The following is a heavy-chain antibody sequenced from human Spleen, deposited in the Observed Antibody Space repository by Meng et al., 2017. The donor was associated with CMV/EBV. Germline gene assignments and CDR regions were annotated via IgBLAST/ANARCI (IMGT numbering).Heavy chain of an antibody. CDR3: ARVLGMGWFDP. J-gene: IGHJ5*02. CDR2: INYGGTT. D-gene: IGHD7-27*01. V-gene: IGHV4-39*07. CDR1: GGSSSNNNYY. Sequence: WPLSGGSSSNNNYYGGSLRQTPGKGLEWIANINYGGTTFYNPPLKSRVTISVDTSRNQFSLKLSSVTATDTAVYYCARVLGMGWFDPWGQGTLVTVSS.